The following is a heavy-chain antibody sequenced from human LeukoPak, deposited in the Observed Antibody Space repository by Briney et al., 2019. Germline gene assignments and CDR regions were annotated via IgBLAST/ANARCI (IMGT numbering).Heavy chain of an antibody. CDR3: ASPPTRECSSISCPLSY. CDR2: IYPGDSDT. J-gene: IGHJ4*02. D-gene: IGHD2-2*01. CDR1: GYSFTTYW. Sequence: GESLKISWKGSGYSFTTYWIAWVRQMPGKVLEFMGIIYPGDSDTRYSPSFQGQVTISVDKSVSAAYLQWSSLKASDTAMYYCASPPTRECSSISCPLSYWGQGTLVTVSS. V-gene: IGHV5-51*01.